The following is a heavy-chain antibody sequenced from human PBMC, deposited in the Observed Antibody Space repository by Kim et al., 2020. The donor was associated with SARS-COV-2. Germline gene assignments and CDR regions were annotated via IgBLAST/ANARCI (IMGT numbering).Heavy chain of an antibody. D-gene: IGHD3-22*01. CDR3: ARRAVDSSGTYYFDY. J-gene: IGHJ4*01. CDR2: IYSDGSGT. CDR1: GFTFSRYW. V-gene: IGHV3-74*01. Sequence: GGSLRLSCAASGFTFSRYWMHWVRQPPGKGLVWVSRIYSDGSGTSYADSVKGRFTISRDNAKNTLYLQMNSLRAEDTALCYCARRAVDSSGTYYFDYWG.